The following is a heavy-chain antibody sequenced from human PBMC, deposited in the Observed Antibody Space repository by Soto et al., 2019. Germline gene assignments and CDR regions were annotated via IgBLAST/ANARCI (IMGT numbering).Heavy chain of an antibody. CDR3: ARAPVWFGERYYYYYYGLDV. J-gene: IGHJ6*02. V-gene: IGHV4-30-4*01. CDR1: GGSISSGDYY. CDR2: IYYSGST. Sequence: SETLSLTCTVSGGSISSGDYYWSWIRQPPGKGLEWIGYIYYSGSTYYNPSLKSRVTISVDTSKNQFSLKLSSVTAADTAVYYCARAPVWFGERYYYYYYGLDVWGQGTTVTVSS. D-gene: IGHD3-10*01.